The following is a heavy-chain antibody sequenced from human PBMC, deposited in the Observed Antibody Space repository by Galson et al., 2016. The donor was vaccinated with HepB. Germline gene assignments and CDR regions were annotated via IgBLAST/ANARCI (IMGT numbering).Heavy chain of an antibody. Sequence: LSLTCTVSGGSISSSDSYWGWIRQPPGKGLEWIGNIYYSGSTYYTPSLKSRVTISVDTSKNQVSLKLTSVTAADTAVYYCARPRSGPVGGNYYLDVWGQGTTVTISS. CDR1: GGSISSSDSY. CDR3: ARPRSGPVGGNYYLDV. V-gene: IGHV4-39*07. J-gene: IGHJ6*03. D-gene: IGHD6-19*01. CDR2: IYYSGST.